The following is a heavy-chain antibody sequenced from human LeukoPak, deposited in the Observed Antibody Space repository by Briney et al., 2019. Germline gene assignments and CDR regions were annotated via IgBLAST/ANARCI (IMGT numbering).Heavy chain of an antibody. D-gene: IGHD5-12*01. Sequence: SETLSLTCTVSGDSISSRSYYWGWIRQPPGKGLEWIGSIYYSGSTYYNPSLKSRVTISVDTSKIQFSLRLSSVTAADTAVYYCARVYSGYDLPGSLANYYFDYWGQGTLVTVSS. CDR2: IYYSGST. V-gene: IGHV4-39*07. CDR3: ARVYSGYDLPGSLANYYFDY. J-gene: IGHJ4*02. CDR1: GDSISSRSYY.